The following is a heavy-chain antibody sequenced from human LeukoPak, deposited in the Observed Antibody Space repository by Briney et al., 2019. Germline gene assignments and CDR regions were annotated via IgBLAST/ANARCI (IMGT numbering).Heavy chain of an antibody. CDR2: ISYDGSNK. CDR3: AKVTSSGWYSLDY. CDR1: GFTFNSYV. V-gene: IGHV3-30*18. D-gene: IGHD6-19*01. J-gene: IGHJ4*02. Sequence: PGRSLRLSCAASGFTFNSYVMHWVRQAPGKGLEWVAVISYDGSNKYYADSVKGRFTISRDNSENTLYLQMNSQRAEDTAVYYCAKVTSSGWYSLDYWGQGTLVTVSS.